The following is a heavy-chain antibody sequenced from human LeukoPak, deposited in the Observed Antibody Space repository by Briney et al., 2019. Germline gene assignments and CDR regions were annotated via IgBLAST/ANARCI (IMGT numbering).Heavy chain of an antibody. CDR2: ITASGTAM. CDR3: AKITKATTPNY. D-gene: IGHD4-17*01. V-gene: IGHV3-23*01. CDR1: GFTFSSYS. Sequence: TGGSLRLSCAASGFTFSSYSMNWVRQAPGKGLEWVSHITASGTAMFYADSVKGRFTISRDNSKNTVYLQMSDLRAEDTAVYYCAKITKATTPNYWGQGTLVTVSS. J-gene: IGHJ4*02.